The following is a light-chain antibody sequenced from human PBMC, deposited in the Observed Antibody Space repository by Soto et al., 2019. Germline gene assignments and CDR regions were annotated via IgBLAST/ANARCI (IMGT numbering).Light chain of an antibody. CDR2: GAS. CDR3: QQYNNWPMT. J-gene: IGKJ5*01. V-gene: IGKV3-15*01. CDR1: QSVSSN. Sequence: ENVLTQSPGTLSLSPGERATLSCRASQSVSSNLAWYQQKPGQAPRLLIYGASTGATGIPARFSGSGSGTEFTLTISSLQSEDFAVYYCQQYNNWPMTFGQGTRLEIK.